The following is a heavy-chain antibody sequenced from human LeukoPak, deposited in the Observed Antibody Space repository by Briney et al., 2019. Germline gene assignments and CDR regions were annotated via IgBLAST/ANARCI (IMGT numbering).Heavy chain of an antibody. J-gene: IGHJ5*02. CDR3: ARDGTVATNWFDP. D-gene: IGHD5-12*01. V-gene: IGHV4-59*02. Sequence: SETLSLTCTVSGGFVSSYYGSWIRQPPGKGLEWIGYIKGSGSSNYNPSPKSRVTISMDTSKNQYSLRLNSVTAADTAVYYCARDGTVATNWFDPWGQGTLVTVSS. CDR1: GGFVSSYY. CDR2: IKGSGSS.